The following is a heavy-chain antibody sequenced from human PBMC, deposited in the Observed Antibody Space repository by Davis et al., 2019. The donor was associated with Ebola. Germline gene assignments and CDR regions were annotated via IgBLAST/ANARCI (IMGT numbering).Heavy chain of an antibody. CDR2: IIPLFGTT. V-gene: IGHV1-69*06. CDR3: TRLDYGMDV. Sequence: AASVKVSCKASGNTISTYTIDWVRQAPGQGLEWMGGIIPLFGTTNYAQKFRGRVMITADKSTRIAYMELNSLTSEDTAVYYCTRLDYGMDVWGKGTTVTVSS. CDR1: GNTISTYT. J-gene: IGHJ6*04.